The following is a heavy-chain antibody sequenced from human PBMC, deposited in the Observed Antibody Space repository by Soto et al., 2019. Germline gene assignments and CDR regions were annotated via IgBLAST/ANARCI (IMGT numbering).Heavy chain of an antibody. CDR3: ARGGRGVGY. D-gene: IGHD3-16*01. J-gene: IGHJ4*02. Sequence: EVQLLESGGGLAQPGGSLRLSCAASGFTLSNYAMSWVRQAPGKGLEWVSLTSDNAGNTDYADSVEGRSTVSRDNSQRPLFLQMTSLRTEDPAVYYCARGGRGVGYWGQGTLVTVSS. CDR2: TSDNAGNT. V-gene: IGHV3-23*01. CDR1: GFTLSNYA.